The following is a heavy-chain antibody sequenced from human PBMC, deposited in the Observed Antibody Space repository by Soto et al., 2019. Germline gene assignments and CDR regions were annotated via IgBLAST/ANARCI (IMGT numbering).Heavy chain of an antibody. V-gene: IGHV3-74*01. CDR1: GFTFSSDW. Sequence: GGSLRLSCAASGFTFSSDWMHWVRQAPGKGLVWVSRINSDGSSTSYADSVKGRFTISRDNAKNTLYLQMNSLRAEDTAVYYSARDRRAAAGSFDYWGQGTLVTVSS. CDR2: INSDGSST. D-gene: IGHD6-13*01. J-gene: IGHJ4*02. CDR3: ARDRRAAAGSFDY.